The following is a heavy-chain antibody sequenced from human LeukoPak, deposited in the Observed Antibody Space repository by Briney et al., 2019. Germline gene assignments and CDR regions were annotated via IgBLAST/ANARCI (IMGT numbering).Heavy chain of an antibody. CDR3: ARPMWELLPPHHYYYYGMDV. CDR2: MNPNSGNT. CDR1: GYTFTSYD. J-gene: IGHJ6*02. D-gene: IGHD1-26*01. V-gene: IGHV1-8*01. Sequence: ASVKVSCKASGYTFTSYDINWVRQATGQGLEWMGWMNPNSGNTGYAQKFQGRVTMTRNTSISTAYMELSSLRSEDTAVYYCARPMWELLPPHHYYYYGMDVWGQGATVTVSS.